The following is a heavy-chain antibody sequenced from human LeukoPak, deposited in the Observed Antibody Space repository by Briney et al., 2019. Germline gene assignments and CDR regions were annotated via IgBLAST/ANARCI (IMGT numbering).Heavy chain of an antibody. CDR3: ARHAVPAMVSNYYYGMDV. V-gene: IGHV4-59*08. D-gene: IGHD5-18*01. J-gene: IGHJ6*02. Sequence: SETLSLTCTVSGGSISSYYWSWIRQPPGKGLEWIWYIYYSGSTNYNPSLKSRVTISVDTSKNQFSLKLSSVTAADTAVYYCARHAVPAMVSNYYYGMDVWGQGTTVTVSS. CDR2: IYYSGST. CDR1: GGSISSYY.